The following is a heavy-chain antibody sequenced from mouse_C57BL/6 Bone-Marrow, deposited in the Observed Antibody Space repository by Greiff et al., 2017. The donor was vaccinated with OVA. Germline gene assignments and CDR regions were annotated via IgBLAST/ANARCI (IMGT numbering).Heavy chain of an antibody. CDR2: IRNKANGYTT. J-gene: IGHJ4*01. V-gene: IGHV7-3*01. D-gene: IGHD3-3*01. CDR3: ARYETRAMEY. Sequence: EVKLVESGGGLVQPGGSLSLSCAASGFTFTDYYMSWVRQPPGKALEWLGFIRNKANGYTTEYSASVKGRFTISRDNSQSILYLQMNALRAEDSVTYYCARYETRAMEYRGQGTSVTVSS. CDR1: GFTFTDYY.